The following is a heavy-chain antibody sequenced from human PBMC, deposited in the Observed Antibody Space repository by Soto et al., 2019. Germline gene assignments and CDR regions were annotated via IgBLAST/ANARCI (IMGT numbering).Heavy chain of an antibody. V-gene: IGHV1-46*01. Sequence: QVQLVQSGAEVKKPGASVKVSCKASGYTFTSYYMHWVRQAPGQGLEWMGIINPSGGSTSYAQKFRGIVTMTRDTSTSTVYMELSSLRSEDTAVYYCARGDDFWSDDDYYYGMDVWGQGTTVTVSS. CDR1: GYTFTSYY. D-gene: IGHD3-3*01. CDR2: INPSGGST. CDR3: ARGDDFWSDDDYYYGMDV. J-gene: IGHJ6*02.